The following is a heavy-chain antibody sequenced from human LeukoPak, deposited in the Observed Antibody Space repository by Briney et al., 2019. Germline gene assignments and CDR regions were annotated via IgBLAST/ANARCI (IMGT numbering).Heavy chain of an antibody. CDR3: ARDRGVVIDTYYSDNYGMDV. D-gene: IGHD2-21*01. CDR2: IIPVFSIT. J-gene: IGHJ6*02. Sequence: SVKVSSKAAEGTLTSYAISWVRPAAGQGREWMGRIIPVFSITNYAQKFQGRVTITADKSTSTAYLQLSSLRSEDTAVYYCARDRGVVIDTYYSDNYGMDVWGRGTTVTVSS. CDR1: EGTLTSYA. V-gene: IGHV1-69*04.